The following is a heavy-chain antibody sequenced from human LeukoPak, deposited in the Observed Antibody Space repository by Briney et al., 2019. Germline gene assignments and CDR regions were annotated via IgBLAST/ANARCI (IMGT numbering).Heavy chain of an antibody. J-gene: IGHJ4*02. CDR3: AREDILTGYYTGLFDY. CDR1: GGSISSGGYY. CDR2: IYYSGST. Sequence: PSQTLSLTCTVSGGSISSGGYYWSWIRQHPGKGLEWIGYIYYSGSTYYNPSLKSRVTISVDTSKNQFSLKLSSVTAADTAVYYCAREDILTGYYTGLFDYWGQGTLVTVSS. D-gene: IGHD3-9*01. V-gene: IGHV4-31*03.